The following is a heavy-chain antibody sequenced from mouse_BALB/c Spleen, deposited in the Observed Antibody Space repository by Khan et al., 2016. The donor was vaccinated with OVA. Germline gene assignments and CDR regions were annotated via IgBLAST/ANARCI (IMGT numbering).Heavy chain of an antibody. J-gene: IGHJ4*01. CDR3: ARPPYFSYVMVY. CDR2: INTYTGEP. V-gene: IGHV9-3-1*01. CDR1: GYTFTNYG. D-gene: IGHD2-10*01. Sequence: QIQLVQSGPELKKPGETVKISCKASGYTFTNYGVNWVKQAPGKGLKWLGWINTYTGEPIYADDFTGLIAFSLDTSASTAYLQINNLRNEDTATYFCARPPYFSYVMVYWGQGTSVTVSS.